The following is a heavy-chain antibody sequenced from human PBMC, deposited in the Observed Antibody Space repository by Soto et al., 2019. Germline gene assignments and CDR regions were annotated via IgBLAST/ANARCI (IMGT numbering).Heavy chain of an antibody. J-gene: IGHJ6*02. Sequence: EVQLVESGGGLVQPGGSLRLSCAGSALTASKNYMSWVRQPPGTGLGWVSVISSGGTTYYADSVKDRFSISRDNSKSTLFLQMDDPRAGDPAVDYCARGGSGSNGDYFGMDVLGQGTTVSVSS. CDR2: ISSGGTT. V-gene: IGHV3-66*01. D-gene: IGHD3-10*01. CDR3: ARGGSGSNGDYFGMDV. CDR1: ALTASKNY.